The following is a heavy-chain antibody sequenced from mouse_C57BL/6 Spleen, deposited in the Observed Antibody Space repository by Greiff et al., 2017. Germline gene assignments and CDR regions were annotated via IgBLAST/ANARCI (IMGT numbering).Heavy chain of an antibody. J-gene: IGHJ3*01. Sequence: EVQLQQSGAELVRPGASVKLSCTASGFNIKDDYMHWVKQRPEQGLEWIGWIDPENGDTEYASKFQGKATITADTSSNTAYLQLSSLTSEDTAVYYCTTLSTMVRGFAYWGQETLVTVSA. V-gene: IGHV14-4*01. CDR1: GFNIKDDY. CDR2: IDPENGDT. CDR3: TTLSTMVRGFAY. D-gene: IGHD2-2*01.